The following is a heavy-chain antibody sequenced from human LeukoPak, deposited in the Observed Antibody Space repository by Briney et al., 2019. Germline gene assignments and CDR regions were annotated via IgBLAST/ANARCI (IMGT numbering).Heavy chain of an antibody. Sequence: ASVKVSCKASGYTFTSYGISWVRQAPGQGLEWMGWISTYNGNTNYAQKLQGRVTMTTHTSTTTAYMELRSLRSDDTAVYYCARDGRCSGGSCYSEAFDIWGQGTMATVSS. CDR1: GYTFTSYG. CDR2: ISTYNGNT. D-gene: IGHD2-15*01. V-gene: IGHV1-18*01. CDR3: ARDGRCSGGSCYSEAFDI. J-gene: IGHJ3*02.